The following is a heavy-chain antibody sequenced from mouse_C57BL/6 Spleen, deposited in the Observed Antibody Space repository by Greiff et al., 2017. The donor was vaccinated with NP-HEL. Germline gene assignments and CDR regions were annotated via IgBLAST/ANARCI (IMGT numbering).Heavy chain of an antibody. D-gene: IGHD1-1*01. J-gene: IGHJ4*01. V-gene: IGHV1-63*01. CDR3: ARVDYGSSWAMDY. CDR1: GYTFTNYW. Sequence: VQLQQSGAELVRPGTSVKMSCKASGYTFTNYWIGWAKQRPGHGLEWIGDIYPGGGYTNYNEKFKGKATLTADKSSSKAYMQFSSLTSEDSAIYYCARVDYGSSWAMDYWGQGTSVTVSS. CDR2: IYPGGGYT.